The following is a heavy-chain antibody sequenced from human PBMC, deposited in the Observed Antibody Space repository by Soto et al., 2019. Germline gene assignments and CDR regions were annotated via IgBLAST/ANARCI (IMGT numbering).Heavy chain of an antibody. D-gene: IGHD2-8*01. V-gene: IGHV4-59*01. J-gene: IGHJ4*02. Sequence: PSETLSLTSTVSGGSISNFYWSWIRQPPGHGLAWIGYISYSGNTNYNPSLKSRVSISVDTSKSLLSLNLTSVTAADMAVYYCARAPMVLSRSYFDSWGQGTPVTVSS. CDR2: ISYSGNT. CDR1: GGSISNFY. CDR3: ARAPMVLSRSYFDS.